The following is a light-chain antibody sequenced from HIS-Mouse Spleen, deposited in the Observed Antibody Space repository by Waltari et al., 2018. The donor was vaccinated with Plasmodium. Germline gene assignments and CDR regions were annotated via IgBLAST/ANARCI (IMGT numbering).Light chain of an antibody. CDR1: PSVSSH. J-gene: IGKJ3*01. CDR3: QQYNNWSFT. CDR2: GAS. V-gene: IGKV3-15*01. Sequence: EIVMTQSPATLSVSPGERATLSCRASPSVSSHLAWYQQKPGQASRLLIYGASTRATGIPARFSGSGSGTEFTLTISSLQSEDFAVYYCQQYNNWSFTFGPGTKVDIK.